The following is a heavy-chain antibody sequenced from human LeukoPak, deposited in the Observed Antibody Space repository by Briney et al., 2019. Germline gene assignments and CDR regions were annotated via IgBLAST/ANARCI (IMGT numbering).Heavy chain of an antibody. CDR1: GGSISSYY. V-gene: IGHV4-4*07. CDR2: IYTSGST. Sequence: SETLSPTCTVSGGSISSYYWSWIRQPAGKGLEWIGRIYTSGSTNYNPSLKSRVTMSVDTSKNQFSLKLSSVTAADTAVYYCAKAGYDSSGYYYMGFDPWGQGTLVTVSS. CDR3: AKAGYDSSGYYYMGFDP. J-gene: IGHJ5*02. D-gene: IGHD3-22*01.